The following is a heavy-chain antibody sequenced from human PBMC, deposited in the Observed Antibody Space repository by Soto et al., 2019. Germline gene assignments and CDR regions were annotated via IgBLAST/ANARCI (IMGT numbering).Heavy chain of an antibody. V-gene: IGHV3-53*01. CDR1: GFTVSSNY. J-gene: IGHJ6*02. CDR3: ARHPAPPGSYGYYYYYYGMDV. Sequence: GGSLRLSCAASGFTVSSNYMSWVRQAPGKGLEWVSVIYSGGSTYYADSVKGRFTISRDNSKNTLYLQMNSLRAEDTAVYYCARHPAPPGSYGYYYYYYGMDVWGQGTTVTVSS. CDR2: IYSGGST. D-gene: IGHD3-10*01.